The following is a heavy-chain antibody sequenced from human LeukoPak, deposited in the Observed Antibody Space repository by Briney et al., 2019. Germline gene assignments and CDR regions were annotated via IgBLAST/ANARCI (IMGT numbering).Heavy chain of an antibody. CDR3: AKKVTTDYYYYGMDV. V-gene: IGHV1-69*04. Sequence: SVKVSCKASGGTFSSYAISWVRQAPGQGLEWMGRIIPILGIANYAQKFQGRVTITADKSTSTAYMELSSLRSEDTAVYYCAKKVTTDYYYYGMDVWGQGTTVTVSS. J-gene: IGHJ6*02. CDR2: IIPILGIA. D-gene: IGHD4-11*01. CDR1: GGTFSSYA.